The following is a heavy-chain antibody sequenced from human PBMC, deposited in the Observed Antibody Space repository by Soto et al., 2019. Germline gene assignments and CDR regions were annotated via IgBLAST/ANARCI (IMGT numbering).Heavy chain of an antibody. Sequence: EVQLVESGGGLVKPGGSLRLSCAASGFTFKNAWMSWVRQAPGRGLEWVGRIESNSDGGTTDYAAPVKGRFTISRDDSKNTLYLQMNSLKTGDTAAYYCSTGNXNGTXCWYYFDYWGRGTLVTVSS. V-gene: IGHV3-15*04. D-gene: IGHD2-2*01. CDR1: GFTFKNAW. CDR3: STGNXNGTXCWYYFDY. CDR2: IESNSDGGTT. J-gene: IGHJ4*02.